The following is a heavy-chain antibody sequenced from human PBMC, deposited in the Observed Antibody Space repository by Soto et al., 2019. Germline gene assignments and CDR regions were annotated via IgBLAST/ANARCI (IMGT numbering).Heavy chain of an antibody. D-gene: IGHD4-17*01. CDR2: IYYSGST. J-gene: IGHJ3*02. CDR1: GGSISSYY. Sequence: QVQLQESGPGLVKPSETLSLTCTVSGGSISSYYWSWIRQPPGKGLEWIGYIYYSGSTNYNPSLKSRVTISVDTSKNQFSLKLSSVTAADTAVYYCASVLYGDYNRGNHDAFDIWGQGTMVTVSS. V-gene: IGHV4-59*08. CDR3: ASVLYGDYNRGNHDAFDI.